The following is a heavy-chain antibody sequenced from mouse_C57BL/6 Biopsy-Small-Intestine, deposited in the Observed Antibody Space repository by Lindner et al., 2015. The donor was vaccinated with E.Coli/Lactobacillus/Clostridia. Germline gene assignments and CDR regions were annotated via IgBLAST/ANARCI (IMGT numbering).Heavy chain of an antibody. J-gene: IGHJ4*01. CDR2: IYPYTGGS. CDR1: GYTFTDYN. Sequence: VQLQESGPELVKPGASVKISCKASGYTFTDYNMDWMKQSHGKSLEWIGYIYPYTGGSDYNQKFKTKATLTVDKSSNTAYMELHSLTSEDSAVYYCTREGGFYSMDYWGQGTSVTVSS. CDR3: TREGGFYSMDY. V-gene: IGHV1S29*02.